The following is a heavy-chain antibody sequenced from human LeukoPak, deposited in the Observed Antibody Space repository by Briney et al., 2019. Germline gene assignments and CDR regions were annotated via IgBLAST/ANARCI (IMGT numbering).Heavy chain of an antibody. CDR1: GFTFSSYA. D-gene: IGHD2-15*01. Sequence: PVRSLRLSCAASGFTFSSYAMSWVRQAPGKGLEWVSAISGSGGSTYYADSVKGRFTISRDNSKNTLYLQMNSLRAEDTAVYYCATQGGRVVVAVPNWFDPWGQGTLVTVSS. J-gene: IGHJ5*02. CDR3: ATQGGRVVVAVPNWFDP. V-gene: IGHV3-23*01. CDR2: ISGSGGST.